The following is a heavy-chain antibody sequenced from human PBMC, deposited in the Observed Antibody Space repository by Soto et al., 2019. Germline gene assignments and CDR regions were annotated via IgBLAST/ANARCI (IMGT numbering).Heavy chain of an antibody. CDR2: IWYDGSNK. CDR3: ARQGTGYFDRWHAFDI. V-gene: IGHV3-33*01. D-gene: IGHD3-9*01. Sequence: QVQLVESGGGVVQPGRSLRLSCAASGFTFSAYGMHWVRQAPGKGLEWGAVIWYDGSNKYYADSVKGRFTISRDNFKNTLYLQMNSLRVEDTAVYYCARQGTGYFDRWHAFDIWGRGTMVTVSS. CDR1: GFTFSAYG. J-gene: IGHJ3*02.